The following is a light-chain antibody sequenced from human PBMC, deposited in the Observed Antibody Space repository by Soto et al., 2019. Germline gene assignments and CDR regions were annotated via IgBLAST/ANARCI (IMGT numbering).Light chain of an antibody. CDR3: QQRSNWPLN. V-gene: IGKV3-11*01. CDR2: DAS. CDR1: QSISSY. J-gene: IGKJ2*01. Sequence: EIVLTQSPATLSLSPGERATLSCRASQSISSYLDWYQQKPGQAPRLLIYDASNRATGIPTRFSGSGYGTDFTLTISSLEPEDVAVYYCQQRSNWPLNFGQVTKLELK.